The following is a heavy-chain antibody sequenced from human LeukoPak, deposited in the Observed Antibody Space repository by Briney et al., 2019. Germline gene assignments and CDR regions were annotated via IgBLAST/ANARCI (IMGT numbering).Heavy chain of an antibody. CDR3: ARGRRDVPAALPDF. D-gene: IGHD2-2*01. Sequence: ASLKVSCKASGYTFTGYYLHWVRQAPGQGLEWMGWINPKSGGTKYAQKLQGRVTMTRDTSISTAYMELSRLRSDDTAVYYCARGRRDVPAALPDFWGQGTLVTVSS. CDR2: INPKSGGT. V-gene: IGHV1-2*02. J-gene: IGHJ4*02. CDR1: GYTFTGYY.